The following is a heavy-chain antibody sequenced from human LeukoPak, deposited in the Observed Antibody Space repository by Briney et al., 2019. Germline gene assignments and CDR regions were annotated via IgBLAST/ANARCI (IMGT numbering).Heavy chain of an antibody. D-gene: IGHD6-13*01. CDR1: RFTFSSYG. Sequence: GGSLRLSCAASRFTFSSYGMHWVRQAPGKGLEWVAFIRYDGSDKYYADSVKGRFTISRDNSKNTLYLQMNSLSAEDTAVYYCVAYSTKGYSIDYWGQGTLVTVSS. CDR2: IRYDGSDK. V-gene: IGHV3-30*02. J-gene: IGHJ4*02. CDR3: VAYSTKGYSIDY.